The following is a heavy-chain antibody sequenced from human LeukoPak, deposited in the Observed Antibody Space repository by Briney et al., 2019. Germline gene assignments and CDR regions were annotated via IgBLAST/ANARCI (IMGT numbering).Heavy chain of an antibody. D-gene: IGHD6-13*01. V-gene: IGHV4-34*01. J-gene: IGHJ4*02. CDR1: GESFSGYY. CDR3: ARVQYSSSSLVYY. CDR2: INHSGST. Sequence: SETLSLTCAVYGESFSGYYGSWLRQPPGKGVEWVGEINHSGSTNYNTSLKSRVTISVDTSKNQFSLKLSSVTAADTAVYYCARVQYSSSSLVYYWGQGTLVTVSS.